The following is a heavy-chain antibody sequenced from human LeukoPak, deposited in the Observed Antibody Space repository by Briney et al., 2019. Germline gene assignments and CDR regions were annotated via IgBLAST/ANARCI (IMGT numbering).Heavy chain of an antibody. V-gene: IGHV3-23*01. J-gene: IGHJ4*02. CDR2: ISAAGGST. CDR1: GFIFTNYV. Sequence: GGSLRLSCAASGFIFTNYVMSWVRQAPGKGLEWVSSISAAGGSTYYADSVKGRFTISRVNSKNTLYVQMNSLRADDMARYYCAKTASTVTTAFDDWGQGTLVTVSS. D-gene: IGHD4-17*01. CDR3: AKTASTVTTAFDD.